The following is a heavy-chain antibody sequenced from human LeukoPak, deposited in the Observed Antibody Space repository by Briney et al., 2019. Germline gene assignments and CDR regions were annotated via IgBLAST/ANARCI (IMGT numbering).Heavy chain of an antibody. CDR1: GGSISSSNW. D-gene: IGHD2-2*01. CDR3: ASRRYCSSTSCVGFDP. V-gene: IGHV4-4*02. CDR2: IYHSGST. J-gene: IGHJ5*02. Sequence: SGTLSLTCAVSGGSISSSNWWSWVRQPPGKGLEWIGEIYHSGSTNYNPSLKSRVTISVDKSKNQFSLKLSSVTAADTAVYYCASRRYCSSTSCVGFDPWGQGTLVTVSS.